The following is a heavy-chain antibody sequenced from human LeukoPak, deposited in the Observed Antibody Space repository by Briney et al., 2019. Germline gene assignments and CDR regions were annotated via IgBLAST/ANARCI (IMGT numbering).Heavy chain of an antibody. CDR3: ARGQTAGDYYYGMDV. CDR2: IYYSGST. J-gene: IGHJ6*02. D-gene: IGHD6-13*01. CDR1: GGSISSYY. Sequence: SETLSLTCTVSGGSISSYYWSWIRQPPGKGVEWIGYIYYSGSTNYNPSLKSRVTISVDTSKNQFSLKLSSVTAADTAVYYCARGQTAGDYYYGMDVWGQGTTVTVSS. V-gene: IGHV4-59*01.